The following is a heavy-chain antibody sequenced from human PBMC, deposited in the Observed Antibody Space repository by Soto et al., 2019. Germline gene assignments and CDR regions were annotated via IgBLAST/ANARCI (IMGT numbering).Heavy chain of an antibody. CDR1: GYTFTSYY. Sequence: ASVKVSCKASGYTFTSYYMHWVRQAPGQGLEWMGIINPSGGSTSYAQKFQGRVTMTRDTSTSTVYMELSSLRSEDTAVYYCARDYYDSSGYYYGYYYGVDVWGQGTTVTVSS. CDR2: INPSGGST. CDR3: ARDYYDSSGYYYGYYYGVDV. J-gene: IGHJ6*02. V-gene: IGHV1-46*01. D-gene: IGHD3-22*01.